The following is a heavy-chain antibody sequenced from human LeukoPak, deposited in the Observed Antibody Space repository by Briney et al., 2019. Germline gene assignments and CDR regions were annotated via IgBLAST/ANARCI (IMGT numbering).Heavy chain of an antibody. CDR3: AKDPHRITGTTLDY. J-gene: IGHJ4*02. Sequence: GGSLRLSCAASGFTFNSYAMSWVRQAPWERLQWVSGISDSGGNTYYADSVRGRFTISRDNSKNTLYLQMNSLRAEDTAVYYCAKDPHRITGTTLDYWGQGTLVTVSS. D-gene: IGHD1-20*01. V-gene: IGHV3-23*01. CDR1: GFTFNSYA. CDR2: ISDSGGNT.